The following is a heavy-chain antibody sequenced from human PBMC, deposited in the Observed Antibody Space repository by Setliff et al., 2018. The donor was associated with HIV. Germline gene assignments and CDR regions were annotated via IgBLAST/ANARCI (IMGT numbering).Heavy chain of an antibody. D-gene: IGHD1-26*01. CDR2: ISSSSSYT. J-gene: IGHJ4*02. Sequence: KALETLSLSCAASGFTFSSYSMNWVRQAPGKGLEWVSYISSSSSYTHFADSVKGRFTISRDNVKNSLYLQMNSLRAEDTAVYYCARDRYSGSSTDYWGQGTLVTVSS. CDR3: ARDRYSGSSTDY. V-gene: IGHV3-21*01. CDR1: GFTFSSYS.